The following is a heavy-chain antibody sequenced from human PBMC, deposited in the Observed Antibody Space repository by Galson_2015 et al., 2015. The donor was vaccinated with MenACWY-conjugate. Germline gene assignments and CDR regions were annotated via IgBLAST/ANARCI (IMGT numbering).Heavy chain of an antibody. CDR3: ARWCGTGYSCTRAFDV. J-gene: IGHJ3*01. D-gene: IGHD3-9*01. CDR1: GVSISASH. Sequence: ETLSLTCTVSGVSISASHWNWIRQSPEKGLEWIGYVHQNGDRKYNPSLRSRVTMSVDTARNHLSLKLDSVTAADTAMYYCARWCGTGYSCTRAFDVWGQGTRVAVSS. V-gene: IGHV4-59*01. CDR2: VHQNGDR.